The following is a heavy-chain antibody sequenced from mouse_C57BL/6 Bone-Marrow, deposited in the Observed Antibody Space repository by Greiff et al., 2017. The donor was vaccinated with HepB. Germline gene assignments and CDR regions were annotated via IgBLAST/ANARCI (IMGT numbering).Heavy chain of an antibody. CDR3: TRWVLRYPAWFAY. D-gene: IGHD1-1*01. V-gene: IGHV1-15*01. CDR1: GYTFTDYE. Sequence: VQLQQSGAELVRPGASVTLSCKASGYTFTDYEMHWVKQTPVHGLEWIGAIDPETGGTAYNQKFKGKAILTADKSSSTAYMELRSLTSEDSAVYYCTRWVLRYPAWFAYGGQGTLVTVSA. J-gene: IGHJ3*01. CDR2: IDPETGGT.